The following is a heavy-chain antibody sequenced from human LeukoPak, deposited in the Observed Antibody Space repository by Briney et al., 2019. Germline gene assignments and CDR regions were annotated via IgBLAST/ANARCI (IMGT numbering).Heavy chain of an antibody. Sequence: GGSLRLSCAASGFTVSSNYMTWVRQAPGKGLEWVSVIYSGGSTYYADSVKGRFTISRDNAKNSLYLQMNSLRAEDTAVYYCARADYGGKPDIWGQGTMVTVSS. D-gene: IGHD4-23*01. CDR3: ARADYGGKPDI. CDR1: GFTVSSNY. J-gene: IGHJ3*02. V-gene: IGHV3-66*01. CDR2: IYSGGST.